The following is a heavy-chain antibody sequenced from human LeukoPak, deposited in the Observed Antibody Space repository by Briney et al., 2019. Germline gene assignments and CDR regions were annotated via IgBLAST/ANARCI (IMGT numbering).Heavy chain of an antibody. V-gene: IGHV3-21*04. CDR2: ISYTGTYI. Sequence: GGSLRLSCAASAFSLSAYNMNWVRQAPGKGLEWVSSISYTGTYIYYADSVKGRFTISRDNAQNSLYLQMNSLRAEDTAIYYCVRDRGTYRPIDYWGQRTLVTVSS. CDR3: VRDRGTYRPIDY. CDR1: AFSLSAYN. D-gene: IGHD1-26*01. J-gene: IGHJ4*02.